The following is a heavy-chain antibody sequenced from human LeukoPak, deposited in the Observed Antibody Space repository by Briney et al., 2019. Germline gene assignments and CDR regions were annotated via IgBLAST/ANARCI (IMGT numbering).Heavy chain of an antibody. D-gene: IGHD6-13*01. CDR3: ARMRGAAAGTFDH. Sequence: GGSLRLSCAASGFAFSSYAMSWVRQAPGKGLEWVAVISYDGSNKYYADSVKGRFTISRDNSKNTLYLQMNSLRAEDTAVYYCARMRGAAAGTFDHWGQGTLVTVSS. CDR1: GFAFSSYA. J-gene: IGHJ4*02. V-gene: IGHV3-30-3*01. CDR2: ISYDGSNK.